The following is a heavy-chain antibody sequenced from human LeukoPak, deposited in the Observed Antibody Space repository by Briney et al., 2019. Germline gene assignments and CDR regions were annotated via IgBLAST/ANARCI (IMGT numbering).Heavy chain of an antibody. CDR3: ARGAGSYYSSGYSSWCDP. CDR1: GGSISSYY. CDR2: IYYSGST. V-gene: IGHV4-59*01. Sequence: PSETLSLTCTVSGGSISSYYWSWLRQPPGKGLEWIEFIYYSGSTNYNPSLKSRVTISVDTSKNQFSLKLSSLTAADTAVYYCARGAGSYYSSGYSSWCDPWCRGTRVIVSS. J-gene: IGHJ5*02. D-gene: IGHD3-22*01.